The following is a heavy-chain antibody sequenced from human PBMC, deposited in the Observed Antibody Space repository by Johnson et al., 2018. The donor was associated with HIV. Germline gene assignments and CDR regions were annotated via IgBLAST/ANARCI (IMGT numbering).Heavy chain of an antibody. Sequence: VQLVESGGGLVHPGGSPRLSCAAFVSTFSTYAMYWVRQAPGKGLEYVSGLSSNGVMTYYANSVKDRFTVSRDSSNNTLYLQMGSLRDEDMAVDYSTRGIPNLPITGTRGFDIWGQGTMVTVSS. D-gene: IGHD1-20*01. J-gene: IGHJ3*02. CDR2: LSSNGVMT. V-gene: IGHV3-64*01. CDR3: TRGIPNLPITGTRGFDI. CDR1: VSTFSTYA.